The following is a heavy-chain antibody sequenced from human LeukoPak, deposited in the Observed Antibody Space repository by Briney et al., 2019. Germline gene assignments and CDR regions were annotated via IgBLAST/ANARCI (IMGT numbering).Heavy chain of an antibody. J-gene: IGHJ6*03. Sequence: GASVKVSCKASGYTFTGYYMHWVRQAPGQGLEWMGWINPNSGGTNYAQKFQGRVTMTRDTSISTAYMELSRLRSDDTAVYYCARVAVAGTTGEYYYYYYMDVWGKGTTVTVSS. CDR3: ARVAVAGTTGEYYYYYYMDV. CDR1: GYTFTGYY. CDR2: INPNSGGT. V-gene: IGHV1-2*02. D-gene: IGHD6-19*01.